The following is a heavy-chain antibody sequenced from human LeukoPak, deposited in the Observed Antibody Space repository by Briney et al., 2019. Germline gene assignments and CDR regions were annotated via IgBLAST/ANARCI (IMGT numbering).Heavy chain of an antibody. D-gene: IGHD2-15*01. V-gene: IGHV4-59*01. CDR2: IYYSGST. J-gene: IGHJ4*02. CDR1: GGSINSYY. CDR3: ARGAAATY. Sequence: SETLSLTCTVSGGSINSYYWSWIRQPPGKGLQYIGYIYYSGSTNYNPSLKGRVTISVDTSKNQFSLRLSSVTAADTAVYYCARGAAATYWGQGTLVTVSS.